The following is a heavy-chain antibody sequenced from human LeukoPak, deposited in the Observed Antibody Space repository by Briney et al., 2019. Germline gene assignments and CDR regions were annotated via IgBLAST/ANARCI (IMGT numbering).Heavy chain of an antibody. V-gene: IGHV1-2*07. CDR2: FNPSSGGT. CDR1: GYTFTGYY. CDR3: ARAGHYGDLLMFDY. Sequence: ASVKVSCKASGYTFTGYYMHWVRQAPGQGLEWMGWFNPSSGGTNYAHKFQARFTMTRDTSINTAYMELNRLTSDDTAVYFCARAGHYGDLLMFDYWGQGTLVTVSS. J-gene: IGHJ4*02. D-gene: IGHD4-17*01.